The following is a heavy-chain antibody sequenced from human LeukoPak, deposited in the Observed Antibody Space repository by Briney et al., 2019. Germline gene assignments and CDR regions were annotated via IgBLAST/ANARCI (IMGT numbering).Heavy chain of an antibody. CDR3: AGERIAAASVFDY. D-gene: IGHD6-13*01. CDR2: IIPILGIA. Sequence: SVKVSCKASGGTFSSYTISWVRQAPGQGLEWMGRIIPILGIANYAQKFQGRVTITADKSTSTAYMELSSLRSEDTAVYYCAGERIAAASVFDYWGQGTLVTVSS. CDR1: GGTFSSYT. V-gene: IGHV1-69*04. J-gene: IGHJ4*02.